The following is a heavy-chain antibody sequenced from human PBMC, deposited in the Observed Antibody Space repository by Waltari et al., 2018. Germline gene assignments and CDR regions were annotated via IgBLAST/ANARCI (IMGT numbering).Heavy chain of an antibody. CDR1: GGSISSGDYY. V-gene: IGHV4-30-4*08. D-gene: IGHD6-13*01. J-gene: IGHJ3*02. CDR3: ARGGSAAGIDDAFDI. Sequence: QVQLQESGPGLVKPSQTLSLTCTVSGGSISSGDYYWSWIRQPPGKGLEWIGYIYYSGSTYYNPSLKSRVTISVDTSKNHFSLKLSSVTAADTAVYYCARGGSAAGIDDAFDIWGQGTMVTVSS. CDR2: IYYSGST.